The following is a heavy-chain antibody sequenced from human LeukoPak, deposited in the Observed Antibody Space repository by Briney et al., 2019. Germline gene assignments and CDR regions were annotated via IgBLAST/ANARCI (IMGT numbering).Heavy chain of an antibody. V-gene: IGHV4-59*08. J-gene: IGHJ4*02. CDR1: GGSISSYY. CDR2: IYYSGST. CDR3: AKYGDYGQADDYFDY. Sequence: SETLSLTCTVSGGSISSYYWSWIRQPPGKGLEWIGYIYYSGSTNYNPSLKSRVTISVDTSKNQFSLKLSSVTAADTAVYYCAKYGDYGQADDYFDYWGQGTLVTVSS. D-gene: IGHD4-17*01.